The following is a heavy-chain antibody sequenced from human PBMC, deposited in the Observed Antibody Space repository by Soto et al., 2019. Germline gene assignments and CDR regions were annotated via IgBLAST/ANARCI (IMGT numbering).Heavy chain of an antibody. V-gene: IGHV4-4*02. J-gene: IGHJ5*02. Sequence: SETLSLTCAVSSGSISSSNWWSWVRQPPGKGLEWIGEIYHSGSTNYNPSLKSRVTISVDKSKNQFSLKLSSVTAADTAVYYCARANYDFWSGYPTNWFDPWGQGTLVTVSS. D-gene: IGHD3-3*01. CDR1: SGSISSSNW. CDR2: IYHSGST. CDR3: ARANYDFWSGYPTNWFDP.